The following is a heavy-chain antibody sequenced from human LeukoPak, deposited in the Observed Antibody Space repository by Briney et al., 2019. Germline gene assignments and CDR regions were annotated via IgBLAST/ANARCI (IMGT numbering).Heavy chain of an antibody. Sequence: ASVKVSCKASGYTFTSYGISWVRQAPGQGLEWMGWISAYNGNTIYAQKLQARVTMTTDPSTTTAYMELRSLRSDDTAVYYCARRCSGGSCYVGDYWGQGTPVTVSS. V-gene: IGHV1-18*01. CDR3: ARRCSGGSCYVGDY. CDR2: ISAYNGNT. CDR1: GYTFTSYG. D-gene: IGHD2-15*01. J-gene: IGHJ4*02.